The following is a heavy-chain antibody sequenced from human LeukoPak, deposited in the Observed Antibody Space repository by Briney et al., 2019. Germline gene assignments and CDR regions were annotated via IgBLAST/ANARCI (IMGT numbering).Heavy chain of an antibody. J-gene: IGHJ3*02. Sequence: GGSLRLSCAASGFTFSSYAMSWVRQAPGKGLEWVANIKQDGSEKYYVDSVKGRFTISRDNAKNSLYLQMNSLRAEDTAVYYCARDHGVVVIANAFDIWGQGTMVTVSS. V-gene: IGHV3-7*03. CDR2: IKQDGSEK. CDR1: GFTFSSYA. D-gene: IGHD3-22*01. CDR3: ARDHGVVVIANAFDI.